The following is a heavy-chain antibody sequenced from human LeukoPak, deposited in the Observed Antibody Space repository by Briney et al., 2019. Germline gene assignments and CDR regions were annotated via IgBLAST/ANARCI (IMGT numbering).Heavy chain of an antibody. D-gene: IGHD3-3*01. J-gene: IGHJ4*02. CDR1: GGTFSSYA. V-gene: IGHV1-69*05. Sequence: GASVNVSCKASGGTFSSYAISWVRQAPGRGLEWMGGIIPIFGTANYAQKFQGRVTITTDESTSTAYMELSSLRSEDTAVYYCARGRRFYPGGFDYWGQGTLVTVSS. CDR2: IIPIFGTA. CDR3: ARGRRFYPGGFDY.